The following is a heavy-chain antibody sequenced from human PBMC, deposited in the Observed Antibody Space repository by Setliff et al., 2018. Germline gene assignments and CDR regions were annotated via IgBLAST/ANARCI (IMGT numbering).Heavy chain of an antibody. V-gene: IGHV3-23*01. CDR3: AKVAGQDYHYYMDV. CDR1: GFTFSSYA. CDR2: ISGSGDAT. J-gene: IGHJ6*03. Sequence: PGGSLRLSCAASGFTFSSYAMTWVRQAPGKGLEWVSAISGSGDATYYADSVKGRFTISRDNSKNTLYLQMNSLRAEDTAVFYCAKVAGQDYHYYMDVWGKGTTVTAP.